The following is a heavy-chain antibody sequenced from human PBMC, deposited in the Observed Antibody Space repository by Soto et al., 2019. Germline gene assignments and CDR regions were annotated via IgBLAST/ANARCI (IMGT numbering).Heavy chain of an antibody. CDR2: SNHSGST. D-gene: IGHD3-3*01. Sequence: SETLSLTCAVSGGSFSGYCWSWIRQPPGKGLEGIGESNHSGSTNYNPSLTSRVTISVETSKNQFSLKLSSVTAADTAVYYCARGTNDFWSGYHPSYGTDVRDQGTTVTVSS. CDR1: GGSFSGYC. J-gene: IGHJ6*02. V-gene: IGHV4-34*01. CDR3: ARGTNDFWSGYHPSYGTDV.